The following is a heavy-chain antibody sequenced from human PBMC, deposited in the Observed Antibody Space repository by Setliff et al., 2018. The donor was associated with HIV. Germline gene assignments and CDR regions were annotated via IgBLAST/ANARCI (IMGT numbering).Heavy chain of an antibody. D-gene: IGHD1-26*01. CDR3: ARGSIGLGSYRNAYYFDF. CDR1: GYSISSGYF. Sequence: PSETLSLPCSVSGYSISSGYFWCWIRQPPGKGLEWIGSIIHSGNAHYSPPTKSRVTMSVDMSKNPFSLKVTSVTAADTAVYYCARGSIGLGSYRNAYYFDFWGQGVLVTVSS. J-gene: IGHJ4*02. V-gene: IGHV4-38-2*02. CDR2: IIHSGNA.